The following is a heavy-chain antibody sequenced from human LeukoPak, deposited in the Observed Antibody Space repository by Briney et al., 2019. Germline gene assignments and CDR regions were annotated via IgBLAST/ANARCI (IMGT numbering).Heavy chain of an antibody. D-gene: IGHD4-17*01. CDR2: ISDDGRSK. V-gene: IGHV3-30*18. CDR3: AKRPSDYGDYVSYFDY. Sequence: PGGSLRHSCAASGFTFDDYAMHWVRQAPGKGLEWVGVISDDGRSKDYADSVKGRFTISRDNSKDSLYLQMNSLRAEDTAVYYCAKRPSDYGDYVSYFDYWGQGTLVTVSS. J-gene: IGHJ4*02. CDR1: GFTFDDYA.